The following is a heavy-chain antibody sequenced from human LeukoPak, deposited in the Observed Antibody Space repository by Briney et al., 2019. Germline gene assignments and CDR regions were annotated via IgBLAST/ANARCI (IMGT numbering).Heavy chain of an antibody. D-gene: IGHD5-12*01. J-gene: IGHJ6*04. V-gene: IGHV3-33*07. CDR3: ARGYVNYYYGMDV. CDR1: GFTFTRYA. CDR2: IYYDGTNK. Sequence: GGSLRLSCAASGFTFTRYALTWVRQAPGKGLEWVAVIYYDGTNKYYADSVKGRFTISSDNSKNTLYLQMNSLRAEDTAVYYCARGYVNYYYGMDVWGKGTTVTVSS.